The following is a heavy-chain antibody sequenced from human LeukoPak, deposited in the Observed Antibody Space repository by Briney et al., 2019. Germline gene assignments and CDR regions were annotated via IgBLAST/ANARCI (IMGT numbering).Heavy chain of an antibody. CDR1: GGSISNYY. Sequence: SETLSLTCTISGGSISNYYWGWIRQPPGKGLEWIGYIYHSGNTNYNPSLKSRVTVSVDTSKDQFSLKLTSVTAADTAVYYCARTYYYGSGRYFDYWGQGTLVTVSS. CDR3: ARTYYYGSGRYFDY. D-gene: IGHD3-10*01. V-gene: IGHV4-59*01. J-gene: IGHJ4*02. CDR2: IYHSGNT.